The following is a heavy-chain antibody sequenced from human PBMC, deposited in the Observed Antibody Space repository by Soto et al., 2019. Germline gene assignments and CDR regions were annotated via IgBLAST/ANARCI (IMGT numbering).Heavy chain of an antibody. CDR3: AKEGVREWPPRYYYGMDV. CDR2: ISWNSGSI. V-gene: IGHV3-9*01. Sequence: EVQLVESGGGLVQPGRSLRLSCAASGFTFDDYAMHWVRQAPGKGLEWVSGISWNSGSIGYADSVKGRFTISRDNAKNSRYLQMNSLRAEDTALYYCAKEGVREWPPRYYYGMDVWGQGTTVTVSS. CDR1: GFTFDDYA. D-gene: IGHD3-3*01. J-gene: IGHJ6*02.